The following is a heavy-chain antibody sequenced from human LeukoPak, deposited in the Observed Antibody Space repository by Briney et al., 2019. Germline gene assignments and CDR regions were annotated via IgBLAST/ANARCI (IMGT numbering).Heavy chain of an antibody. CDR1: GFTFNIFW. Sequence: PGGSLRLSCAASGFTFNIFWMSWVRQAPGKGLEWVANIKHDGSEEYYGDSVRGRFTISRDNAKNSLILQMNSLRGEDTAVYYCARALGNSTGDYWGQGTLVIVSS. CDR3: ARALGNSTGDY. D-gene: IGHD7-27*01. J-gene: IGHJ4*02. V-gene: IGHV3-7*04. CDR2: IKHDGSEE.